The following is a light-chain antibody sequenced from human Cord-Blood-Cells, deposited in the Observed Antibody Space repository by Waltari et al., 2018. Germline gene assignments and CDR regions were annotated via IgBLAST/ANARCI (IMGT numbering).Light chain of an antibody. Sequence: QSALTQPASGSGSPGPSTTISCTGTSSDVGGYNLFSCYQQHPGKPPKLMIYEGSKRPSGVSNRFSGSKSGNTASLTISGLQAEDEADYYCCSYAGSSTWVFGGGTKLTVL. CDR2: EGS. CDR3: CSYAGSSTWV. J-gene: IGLJ3*02. CDR1: SSDVGGYNL. V-gene: IGLV2-23*01.